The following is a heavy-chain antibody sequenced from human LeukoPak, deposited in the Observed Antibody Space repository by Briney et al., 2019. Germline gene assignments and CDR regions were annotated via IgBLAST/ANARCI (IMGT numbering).Heavy chain of an antibody. CDR2: IDPSDSYT. CDR3: ARWVTADRGKKDAFDV. V-gene: IGHV5-10-1*01. Sequence: GESLKISCKGSGYSFTSYWISWVRQMPGKGLEWMGRIDPSDSYTNYSPSFQGHVTISADKSISTAYLQWSSLKASDTAMYYCARWVTADRGKKDAFDVWGQGTMVTVSS. CDR1: GYSFTSYW. J-gene: IGHJ3*01. D-gene: IGHD2-21*02.